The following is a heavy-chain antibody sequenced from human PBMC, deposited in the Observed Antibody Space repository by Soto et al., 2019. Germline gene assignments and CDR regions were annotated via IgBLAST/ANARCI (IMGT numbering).Heavy chain of an antibody. Sequence: EVQLVESGGGLVQPGGSLRLSCAASGFTFSSYEMNWVRQAPGKGLEWVSYISSSGSTIYYADSVKGRFTVSRDNAKNSLYLQMNSLRAEDTAVYYCASDPYYYASEYWGQGTLVTVSS. D-gene: IGHD3-10*01. V-gene: IGHV3-48*03. J-gene: IGHJ4*02. CDR2: ISSSGSTI. CDR3: ASDPYYYASEY. CDR1: GFTFSSYE.